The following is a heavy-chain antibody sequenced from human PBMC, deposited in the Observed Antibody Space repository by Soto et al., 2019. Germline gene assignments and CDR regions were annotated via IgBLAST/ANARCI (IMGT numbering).Heavy chain of an antibody. CDR2: ISAYNGNT. CDR1: GYTFTSYG. V-gene: IGHV1-18*01. D-gene: IGHD3-9*01. Sequence: ASVKVSCKASGYTFTSYGISWVRQAPGQGLEWMGWISAYNGNTNYAQKLQGRVTMTTDTSTSTAYMELRSLRSDDTAVYYCARGTQYYDILTGYYPYDYWGQGTLVTVSS. J-gene: IGHJ4*02. CDR3: ARGTQYYDILTGYYPYDY.